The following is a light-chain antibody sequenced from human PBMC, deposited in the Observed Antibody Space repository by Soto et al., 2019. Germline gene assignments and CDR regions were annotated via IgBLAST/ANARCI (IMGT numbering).Light chain of an antibody. J-gene: IGKJ1*01. Sequence: DIQMTQSPSSLSASVGDRVTIACRATQSISTYLNWYLQKPGKAPRLLISAASSLQSRVPSRFSGSGSGTDFTLTISDLQPEDFGTHFCRQSYSLHQTFSRATKVEIK. V-gene: IGKV1-39*01. CDR1: QSISTY. CDR2: AAS. CDR3: RQSYSLHQT.